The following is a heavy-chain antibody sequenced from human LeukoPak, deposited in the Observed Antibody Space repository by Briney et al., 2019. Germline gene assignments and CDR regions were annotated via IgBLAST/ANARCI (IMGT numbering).Heavy chain of an antibody. CDR3: GKDIASGAVAGTYCLDY. D-gene: IGHD6-19*01. CDR2: ISSSGSTI. Sequence: GGSLRLSCAASGFTFSSYEMNWVRQAPGKGLEWVPYISSSGSTIYYADSVKGRFTISRDNSKNTLFLQMNSLRAEDTAVYYCGKDIASGAVAGTYCLDYWGQGTLVTVSS. V-gene: IGHV3-48*03. J-gene: IGHJ4*02. CDR1: GFTFSSYE.